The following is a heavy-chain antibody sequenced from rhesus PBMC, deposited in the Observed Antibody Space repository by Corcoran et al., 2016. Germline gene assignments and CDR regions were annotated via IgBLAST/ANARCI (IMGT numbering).Heavy chain of an antibody. CDR3: ATGSSWIYGLDS. V-gene: IGHV1-111*02. CDR2: VYPEDGEE. Sequence: EVQLVQSGAEVKKPGASVKISCKASGYTFTDYYLHWVRQAPGKGLEWMGRVYPEDGEEINEQKFQDRVNITADTSTDTAYMELSSLRSEDTAVYYCATGSSWIYGLDSWGQGVVVTVSS. CDR1: GYTFTDYY. J-gene: IGHJ6*01. D-gene: IGHD6-13*01.